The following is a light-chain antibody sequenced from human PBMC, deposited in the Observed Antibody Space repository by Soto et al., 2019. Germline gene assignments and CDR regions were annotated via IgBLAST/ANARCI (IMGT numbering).Light chain of an antibody. J-gene: IGKJ1*01. CDR1: HITSRC. V-gene: IGKV1-5*03. Sequence: DIQMTQSPSTLSASVGFRVTITGRASHITSRCLAWYQQKPGKAPKHLIYKASRLKSGVPPRFSGSGSGTEFTLTISSLQPDDVAAYDCQQYSSYSWTFGQGTKVEIK. CDR3: QQYSSYSWT. CDR2: KAS.